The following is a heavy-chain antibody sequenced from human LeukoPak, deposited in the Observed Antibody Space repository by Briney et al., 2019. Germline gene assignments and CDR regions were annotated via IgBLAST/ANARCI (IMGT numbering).Heavy chain of an antibody. V-gene: IGHV3-74*03. Sequence: PGGSLRLSCAASGFTFSRYWMHWVRQAPGKGLMWVSRISPDGSTTLYADSVKGRFTISRDNAKNSLYLQMNSLRADETAVYYCARLRPYSSSWYAYYGMDVWGQGTTVTVSS. CDR3: ARLRPYSSSWYAYYGMDV. CDR2: ISPDGSTT. J-gene: IGHJ6*02. CDR1: GFTFSRYW. D-gene: IGHD6-13*01.